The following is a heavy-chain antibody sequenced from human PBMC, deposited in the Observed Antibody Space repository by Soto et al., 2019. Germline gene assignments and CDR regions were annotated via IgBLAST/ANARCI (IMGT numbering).Heavy chain of an antibody. CDR1: GYTFTSYA. CDR2: INAGNGNT. J-gene: IGHJ4*02. CDR3: ARGDWWLFDY. Sequence: QVQVVQSGAEEKKPGASVKVSCKASGYTFTSYAIHWVRQAPGQRLEWMGWINAGNGNTKYSQKFQARVTITRATAASTAYMELSSLKSEDTAVYYCARGDWWLFDYWGQGTLVTVSS. V-gene: IGHV1-3*05. D-gene: IGHD2-8*02.